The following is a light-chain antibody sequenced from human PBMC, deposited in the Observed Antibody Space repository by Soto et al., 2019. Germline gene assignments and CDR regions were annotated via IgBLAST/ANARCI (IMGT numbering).Light chain of an antibody. CDR1: SSNIGSNA. CDR3: AAWDDSLSAVV. CDR2: SNN. J-gene: IGLJ2*01. Sequence: QPVLTQPPSASGTPGQRVTISCSGSSSNIGSNAVNWYQQLPGTAPKLLTYSNNQRPSGVPDRFSGSKSGTSASLAISGLQSEDEADYYCAAWDDSLSAVVFGGGTKLTVL. V-gene: IGLV1-44*01.